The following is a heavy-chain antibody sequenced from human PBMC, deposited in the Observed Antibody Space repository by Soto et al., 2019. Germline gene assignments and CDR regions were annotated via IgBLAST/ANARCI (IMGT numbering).Heavy chain of an antibody. CDR2: ISGSGGST. J-gene: IGHJ6*02. Sequence: PGGSLRLSCAASGFTFSSYAMSWVRQAPGKGLEWVSAISGSGGSTYYADSVKGRFTISRDNSKNTLYLQMNSLRAEDTAVYYCAKGSVTIFVAPHYYYYDGIDVRAQGTTVPVS. CDR3: AKGSVTIFVAPHYYYYDGIDV. D-gene: IGHD3-3*01. CDR1: GFTFSSYA. V-gene: IGHV3-23*01.